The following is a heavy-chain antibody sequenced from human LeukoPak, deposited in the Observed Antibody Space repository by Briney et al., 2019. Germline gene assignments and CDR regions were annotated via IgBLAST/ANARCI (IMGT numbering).Heavy chain of an antibody. J-gene: IGHJ6*02. CDR2: IYYSGST. CDR1: GGSISSGGYY. V-gene: IGHV4-61*08. CDR3: ARLPYYYDSSGYYSDYYYYGMDV. Sequence: SETLSLTCTVSGGSISSGGYYWSWIRQPPGKGLEWVGYIYYSGSTNYNPSLKSRVTISVDTSKNQFSLKLSSVTAADTAVYYCARLPYYYDSSGYYSDYYYYGMDVWGQGTTVTVSS. D-gene: IGHD3-22*01.